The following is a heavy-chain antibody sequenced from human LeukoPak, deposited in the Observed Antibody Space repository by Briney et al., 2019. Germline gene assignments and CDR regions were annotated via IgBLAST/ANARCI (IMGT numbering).Heavy chain of an antibody. J-gene: IGHJ4*02. CDR2: FDPEDGET. V-gene: IGHV1-24*01. CDR1: GYTLTELS. CDR3: ARDPFAYSSPDY. Sequence: ASVKVSCKVSGYTLTELSMHWVRQAPGKGLEWMGGFDPEDGETIYAQKFQGRVTMTRDTSTSTVYMELSSLRSEDTAVYYCARDPFAYSSPDYWGQGTLVTVSS. D-gene: IGHD6-13*01.